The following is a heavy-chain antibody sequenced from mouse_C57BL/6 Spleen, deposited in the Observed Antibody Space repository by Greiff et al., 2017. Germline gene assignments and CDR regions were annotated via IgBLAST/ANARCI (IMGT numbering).Heavy chain of an antibody. V-gene: IGHV1-22*01. CDR2: INPNNGGT. CDR3: AREGYGSYYFDY. CDR1: GYTFTDYN. D-gene: IGHD2-2*01. Sequence: VQLKESGPELVKPGASVKMSCKASGYTFTDYNMHWVKQSHGKSLEWIGYINPNNGGTSYNQKFKGKATLTVNKSSSTAYMELRSLTSEDSAVYYCAREGYGSYYFDYWGQGTTLTVSS. J-gene: IGHJ2*01.